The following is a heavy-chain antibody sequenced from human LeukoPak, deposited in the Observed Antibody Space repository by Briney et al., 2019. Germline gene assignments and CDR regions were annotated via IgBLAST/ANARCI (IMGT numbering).Heavy chain of an antibody. J-gene: IGHJ4*02. D-gene: IGHD3-10*01. CDR1: GFTFSSCW. CDR2: IKQDGSEK. Sequence: PGGSLRLSCAASGFTFSSCWMTWVRQAPGKGLEWVANIKQDGSEKYYVDSVKGRFTISRDNAKNSLYLQMNSLRAEDTAVYYCARDKYYYDSGNSLRCDHWGQGTLVTVSS. V-gene: IGHV3-7*03. CDR3: ARDKYYYDSGNSLRCDH.